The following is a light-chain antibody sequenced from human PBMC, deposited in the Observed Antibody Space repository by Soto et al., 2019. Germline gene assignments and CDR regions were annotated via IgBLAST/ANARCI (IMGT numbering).Light chain of an antibody. CDR3: QQYGSSPLT. V-gene: IGKV3-20*01. Sequence: EIVLTQSPGTLSLSPGEIATLSCMSSQSVTTSYLAWYQQKPCQAPRLLIDGASSRATGIPDRFIGSGSGTDFTLNISRLEPDDFAVYYCQQYGSSPLTFGGGTKVAI. CDR1: QSVTTSY. CDR2: GAS. J-gene: IGKJ4*01.